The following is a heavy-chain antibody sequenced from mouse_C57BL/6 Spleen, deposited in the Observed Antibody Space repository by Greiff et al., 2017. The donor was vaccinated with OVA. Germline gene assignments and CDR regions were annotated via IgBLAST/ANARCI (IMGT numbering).Heavy chain of an antibody. V-gene: IGHV1-82*01. CDR3: ARSGGNYFDD. CDR1: GYAFSSSW. D-gene: IGHD1-1*02. CDR2: IYPGDGDT. Sequence: QVQLKQSGPELVKPGASVKISCKASGYAFSSSWMNWVKQRPGKGLEWIGRIYPGDGDTNYNGKFKGKATLTADKSSSTAYMQLSSLTSEDSAVYFCARSGGNYFDDWGQGTTLTVSS. J-gene: IGHJ2*01.